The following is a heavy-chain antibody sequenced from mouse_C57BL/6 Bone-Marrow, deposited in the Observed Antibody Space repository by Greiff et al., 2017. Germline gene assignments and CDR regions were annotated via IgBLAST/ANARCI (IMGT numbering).Heavy chain of an antibody. V-gene: IGHV1-69*01. Sequence: QVQLQQPGAELVMPGASVKLSCKASGYTFTSYWMHWVKQRPGQGLEWIGEIYPSDSYTNYNQKFKGKSTLTVDKSSSTAYMQLSSLTSEDSAVYYCARGLLSFDYWGQGTTLTVSS. D-gene: IGHD2-3*01. CDR1: GYTFTSYW. CDR2: IYPSDSYT. J-gene: IGHJ2*01. CDR3: ARGLLSFDY.